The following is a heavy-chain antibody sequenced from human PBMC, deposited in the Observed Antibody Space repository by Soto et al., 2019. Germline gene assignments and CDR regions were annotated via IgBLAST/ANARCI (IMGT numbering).Heavy chain of an antibody. CDR2: INPNSGGT. V-gene: IGHV1-2*04. D-gene: IGHD1-26*01. Sequence: ASVKVSCKASGYTFTGYYMHWVRQAPGQGLEWMGWINPNSGGTNYAQKFQNWVTMTRDTSISTAYMELNRLKSDDTAFYFFSRDQGAVGARVFYYGMDVWGQGTTVTVSS. CDR3: SRDQGAVGARVFYYGMDV. CDR1: GYTFTGYY. J-gene: IGHJ6*02.